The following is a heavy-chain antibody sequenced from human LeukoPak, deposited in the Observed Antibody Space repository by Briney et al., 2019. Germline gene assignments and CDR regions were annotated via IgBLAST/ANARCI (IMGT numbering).Heavy chain of an antibody. D-gene: IGHD5-24*01. Sequence: ASVKVSCKASGYTSTSYDINWVRQATGQGLEWMGWMNPNSGNTGYAQKFQGRVTMTRNTSISTAYMELSSLRSEDTAVYYCARGKGKATSRYYFDYWGQGTLVTVSS. CDR3: ARGKGKATSRYYFDY. CDR2: MNPNSGNT. J-gene: IGHJ4*02. CDR1: GYTSTSYD. V-gene: IGHV1-8*01.